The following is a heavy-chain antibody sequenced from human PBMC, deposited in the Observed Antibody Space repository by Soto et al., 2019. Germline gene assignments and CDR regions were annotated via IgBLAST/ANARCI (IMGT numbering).Heavy chain of an antibody. Sequence: PGGSLRLSCAASGFTFSDYYMSWIRQAPGKGLEWVSYISSSSSYTNYADSVKGRFTISRDNAKNSLYLQMNSLRAEDTAVYYCARDRAGYDLSGRAFDIWGQGTMVTVSS. V-gene: IGHV3-11*06. CDR2: ISSSSSYT. D-gene: IGHD5-12*01. J-gene: IGHJ3*02. CDR3: ARDRAGYDLSGRAFDI. CDR1: GFTFSDYY.